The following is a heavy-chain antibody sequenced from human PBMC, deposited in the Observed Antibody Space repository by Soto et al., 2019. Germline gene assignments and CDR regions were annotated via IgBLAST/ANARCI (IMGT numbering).Heavy chain of an antibody. Sequence: PGGSLRLSCAASGFTFSSYSMNWVRQAPGKGLEWVSSISSSSYIYYADSVKGRFTISRDNAKNSLYLQMNSLRAEDTAVYYCARDDIVVVPAAIANHFDYWGQGTLVTVSS. D-gene: IGHD2-2*01. CDR3: ARDDIVVVPAAIANHFDY. V-gene: IGHV3-21*01. J-gene: IGHJ4*02. CDR1: GFTFSSYS. CDR2: ISSSSYI.